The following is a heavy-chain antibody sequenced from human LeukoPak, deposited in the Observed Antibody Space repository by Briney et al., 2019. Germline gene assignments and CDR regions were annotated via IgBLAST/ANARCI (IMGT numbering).Heavy chain of an antibody. D-gene: IGHD5-12*01. J-gene: IGHJ6*03. CDR2: TYYKSRWYN. CDR3: AREVKRKRAVSGYSEYDVVIEAPSHLNYYYIDV. V-gene: IGHV6-1*01. CDR1: GDSVSTNSAT. Sequence: SQTLSLTCAISGDSVSTNSATWNWIRQSPSRGLEWLGRTYYKSRWYNDYAVSVKSRITINPDTSKNQFSLQLKSVTPEDTAVYHCAREVKRKRAVSGYSEYDVVIEAPSHLNYYYIDVWGKGTTVTVSS.